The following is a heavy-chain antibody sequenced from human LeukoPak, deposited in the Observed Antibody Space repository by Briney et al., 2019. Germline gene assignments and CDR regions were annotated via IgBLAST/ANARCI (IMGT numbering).Heavy chain of an antibody. Sequence: PSETLSLTCTVSGGSISSYYWSWIRQPPGKGLEWIGYIYYSGSTNYNPSLKSRVTISVDTSKNQFSLKLSSVTAADTAVYYCARPRRYTPRLIDYGGQGTLFTVSS. CDR3: ARPRRYTPRLIDY. J-gene: IGHJ4*02. CDR1: GGSISSYY. D-gene: IGHD1-14*01. V-gene: IGHV4-59*08. CDR2: IYYSGST.